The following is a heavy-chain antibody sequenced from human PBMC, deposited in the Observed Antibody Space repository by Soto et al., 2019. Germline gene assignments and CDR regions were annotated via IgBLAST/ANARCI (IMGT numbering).Heavy chain of an antibody. CDR2: IYWDDDK. D-gene: IGHD3-16*02. CDR3: AHTPFPDYVWGSYRSYYFDY. J-gene: IGHJ4*02. CDR1: GFSLSTSGVG. Sequence: QITLKESGPTLVKPTQTLTLTCTFSGFSLSTSGVGVGWIRQPPGKALEWLALIYWDDDKRYSPSLKSRLTITKDTTKNQVVLTMTHMDPVDTATYYRAHTPFPDYVWGSYRSYYFDYWGQGTLVTVSS. V-gene: IGHV2-5*02.